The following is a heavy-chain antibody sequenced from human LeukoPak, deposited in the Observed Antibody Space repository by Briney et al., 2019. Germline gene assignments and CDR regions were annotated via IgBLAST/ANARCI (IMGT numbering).Heavy chain of an antibody. CDR3: ARFSIAVAGTVGFDP. CDR1: GYTFTSYA. CDR2: INTNTGNP. Sequence: ASVKVSCKASGYTFTSYAMNWVRQAPGQGLEWMGWINTNTGNPTYAQGFTGRFVFSLDTSVGTAYLQISSLKAEDTAVYYCARFSIAVAGTVGFDPWGQGTLVTVSS. V-gene: IGHV7-4-1*02. D-gene: IGHD6-19*01. J-gene: IGHJ5*02.